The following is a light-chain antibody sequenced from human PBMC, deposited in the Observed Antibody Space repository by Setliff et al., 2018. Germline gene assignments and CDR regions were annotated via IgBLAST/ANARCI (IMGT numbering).Light chain of an antibody. CDR3: SSYTSSSTRV. V-gene: IGLV2-14*01. J-gene: IGLJ1*01. CDR2: EDS. CDR1: SSDVGYYNY. Sequence: QSVLAQPASVSGSPGQSITISCTGTSSDVGYYNYVSWYQQHPGKAPKLMIYEDSNRPSGVSNRFSGSKSGNTASLTISGLQAEDEADYYCSSYTSSSTRVFGTGTKVTVL.